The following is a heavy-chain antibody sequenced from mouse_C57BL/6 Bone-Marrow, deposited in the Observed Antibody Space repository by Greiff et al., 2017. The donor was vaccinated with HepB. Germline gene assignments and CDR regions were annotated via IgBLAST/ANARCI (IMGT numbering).Heavy chain of an antibody. D-gene: IGHD2-4*01. J-gene: IGHJ3*01. CDR3: ARKTYYDYDLAY. CDR1: GYTFTSYW. CDR2: IDPSDSYT. V-gene: IGHV1-59*01. Sequence: VQLQQPGAELVRPGTSVKLSCKASGYTFTSYWMHWVKQRPGQGLEWIGVIDPSDSYTNYNQKFKGKATLTVDTSSSTAYMQLSSLTSEDSAVYYCARKTYYDYDLAYWGQGTLVTVSA.